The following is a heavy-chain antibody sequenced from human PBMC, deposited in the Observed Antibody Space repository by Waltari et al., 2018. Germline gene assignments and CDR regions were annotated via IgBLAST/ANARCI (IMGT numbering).Heavy chain of an antibody. CDR1: SDSMNNYY. CDR2: ISYSGRT. D-gene: IGHD1-26*01. CDR3: ARLSRNSVSATFDY. V-gene: IGHV4-59*01. Sequence: QEQLQESGPGLVKPSETLSLTCTVSSDSMNNYYWSWIRQPPGKGLEWIGCISYSGRTKDKPSLKSRLTILVDTSKKHFSLSLTSVTAADTAVYFCARLSRNSVSATFDYWGQGMLVTVSP. J-gene: IGHJ4*02.